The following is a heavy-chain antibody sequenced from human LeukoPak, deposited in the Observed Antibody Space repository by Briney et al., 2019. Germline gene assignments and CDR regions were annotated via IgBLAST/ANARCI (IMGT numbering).Heavy chain of an antibody. V-gene: IGHV3-11*04. CDR2: ISSSGSTI. J-gene: IGHJ4*02. CDR3: ARDFYDGFALDY. D-gene: IGHD2/OR15-2a*01. CDR1: GFTFSDYY. Sequence: PGGSLRLSCAASGFTFSDYYMSWIRQAPGKGLEGVSYISSSGSTIYCADSVKGRFTISRDNAKNSLYLQMNSLRAEDTGVYYCARDFYDGFALDYWGQGTLVTVSS.